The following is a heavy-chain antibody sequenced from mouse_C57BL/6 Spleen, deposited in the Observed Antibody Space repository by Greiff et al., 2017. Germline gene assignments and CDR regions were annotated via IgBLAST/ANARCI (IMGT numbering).Heavy chain of an antibody. CDR2: INYDGSST. J-gene: IGHJ4*01. D-gene: IGHD2-14*01. CDR3: AREDYRGAMDD. V-gene: IGHV5-16*01. Sequence: EVQRVESEGGLVQPGSSMKLSCTASGFTFSDYYMAWVRQVPEKGLEWVANINYDGSSTYYLDSLKSRFIISRDNAKNILYLQMSSLKSEDTATYYCAREDYRGAMDDWGQGTSVTVSS. CDR1: GFTFSDYY.